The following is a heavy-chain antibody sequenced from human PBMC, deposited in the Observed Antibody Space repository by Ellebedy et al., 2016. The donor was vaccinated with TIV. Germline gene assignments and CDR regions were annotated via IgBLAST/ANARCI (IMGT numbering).Heavy chain of an antibody. Sequence: GGSLRLSXAASGFTFIIYSLNWVRQAPGKGLEWVSYISSSSRTIYYADSVKGRFTISRDNAKNSLYLQMNSLRAEDTAVYYCAAAAGAGDDAFDIWGQGTMVTVSS. CDR3: AAAAGAGDDAFDI. D-gene: IGHD6-13*01. CDR2: ISSSSRTI. J-gene: IGHJ3*02. CDR1: GFTFIIYS. V-gene: IGHV3-48*01.